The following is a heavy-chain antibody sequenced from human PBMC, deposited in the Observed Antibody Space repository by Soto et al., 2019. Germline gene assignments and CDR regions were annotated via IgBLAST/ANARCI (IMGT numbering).Heavy chain of an antibody. CDR2: LNPNSGVT. V-gene: IGHV1-2*02. J-gene: IGHJ4*02. CDR1: GYTVSGFY. D-gene: IGHD6-19*01. CDR3: ASAAVTGTAGLDF. Sequence: ASVKVSCKASGYTVSGFYLNWVRKAHGQGLEWMGWLNPNSGVTKSAEKFQGRVTMTRDTSISTGYMEVSRLTSDDTAVYYCASAAVTGTAGLDFWGQGTQVTVSS.